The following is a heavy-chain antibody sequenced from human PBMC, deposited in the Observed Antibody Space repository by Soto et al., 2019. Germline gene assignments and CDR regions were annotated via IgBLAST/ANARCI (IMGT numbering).Heavy chain of an antibody. D-gene: IGHD3-16*02. Sequence: EVQLLESGGGLVQPGGSLRLSCAASGFTFSSYAMSWVRQAPGKGLEWVSAISGSGGSTYYADSVKGRFTISRDNSKNTLYLQMNSLRAEDTAVYYCATRSWGSYRSYYFDYWGQGTLVTVSS. V-gene: IGHV3-23*01. CDR3: ATRSWGSYRSYYFDY. CDR2: ISGSGGST. CDR1: GFTFSSYA. J-gene: IGHJ4*02.